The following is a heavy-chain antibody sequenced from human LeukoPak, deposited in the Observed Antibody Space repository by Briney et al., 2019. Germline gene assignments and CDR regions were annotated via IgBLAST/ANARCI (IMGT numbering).Heavy chain of an antibody. J-gene: IGHJ4*02. CDR1: GGSIGSYY. Sequence: SETLSLTCTASGGSIGSYYWNWIRQPPGKGLEWIGYVSYSGSTNYNPSLKSRVIMSVDKSKNQFSLKLSSVTAADTAVYFCARATSGYYFDFWDQGTLVTVSS. V-gene: IGHV4-59*01. D-gene: IGHD3-22*01. CDR2: VSYSGST. CDR3: ARATSGYYFDF.